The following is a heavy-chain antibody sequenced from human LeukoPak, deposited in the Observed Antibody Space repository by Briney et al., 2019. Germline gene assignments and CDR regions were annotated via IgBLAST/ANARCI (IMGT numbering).Heavy chain of an antibody. CDR3: AKGGYYDSSGYYYMDAFDY. J-gene: IGHJ4*02. CDR2: ISWNSGSI. Sequence: GGSLRLSCAASGFTFDDYAMHWVRQAPGKGLEWVSGISWNSGSIGYADSVKGRFTISRDNAKNSLHLQMNSLRAEDTALYYCAKGGYYDSSGYYYMDAFDYWGQGTLVTVSS. D-gene: IGHD3-22*01. CDR1: GFTFDDYA. V-gene: IGHV3-9*01.